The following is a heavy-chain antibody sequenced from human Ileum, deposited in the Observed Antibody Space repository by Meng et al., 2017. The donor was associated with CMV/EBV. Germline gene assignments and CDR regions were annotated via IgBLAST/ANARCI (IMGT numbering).Heavy chain of an antibody. CDR2: ISASGTTI. V-gene: IGHV3-11*04. D-gene: IGHD3-22*01. CDR3: ARDRRHYGDSSGYGSLDY. Sequence: FTFRDYYMTWIRQAPGKGLEWVSYISASGTTIYYADSVKGRFTTSRDNAKNSLYLQMNSLRAEDTAVYYCARDRRHYGDSSGYGSLDYWGQGTLVTVSS. CDR1: FTFRDYY. J-gene: IGHJ4*02.